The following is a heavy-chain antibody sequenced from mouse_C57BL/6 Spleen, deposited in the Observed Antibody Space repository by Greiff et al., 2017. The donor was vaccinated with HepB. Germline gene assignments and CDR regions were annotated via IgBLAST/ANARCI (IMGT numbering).Heavy chain of an antibody. CDR3: ARGDDYDVGFAY. V-gene: IGHV5-4*03. CDR2: ISDGGSYT. Sequence: EVKLVESGGGLVKPGGSLKLSCAASGFTFSSYAMSWVRQTPEKRLEWVATISDGGSYTYYPDNVKGRFTISRDNAKNNLYLQMSHLKSEDTAMYYCARGDDYDVGFAYWGQGTLVTVSA. CDR1: GFTFSSYA. D-gene: IGHD2-4*01. J-gene: IGHJ3*01.